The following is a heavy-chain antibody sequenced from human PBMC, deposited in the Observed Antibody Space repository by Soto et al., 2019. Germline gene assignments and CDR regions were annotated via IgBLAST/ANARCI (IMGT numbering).Heavy chain of an antibody. CDR3: TTDPPFEMATHLGSY. J-gene: IGHJ4*02. CDR2: IKSKTDGGTT. D-gene: IGHD5-12*01. V-gene: IGHV3-15*07. Sequence: GGSLRLSCAASGFTFSNAWMNWVRQAPGKGLEWVGRIKSKTDGGTTDYAAPVKGRFTISRDDSKNTLYLQMNSLKTEDTAVYYCTTDPPFEMATHLGSYWGQGTLVTVSS. CDR1: GFTFSNAW.